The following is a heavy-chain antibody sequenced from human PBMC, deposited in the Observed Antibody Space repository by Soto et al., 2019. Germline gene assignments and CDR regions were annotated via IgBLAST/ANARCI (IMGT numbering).Heavy chain of an antibody. J-gene: IGHJ4*02. V-gene: IGHV3-23*01. CDR2: ISGSGGNT. CDR3: AKCSGLYSGYDTN. D-gene: IGHD5-12*01. Sequence: EVQLLDSGGGLVQPGGSLRLSCAASGFTFSSYAMSWVRQAPGKGLEWVSTISGSGGNTYYADSVKGRFTLSRDNSKNTLYLQMNSLRAEDTAVYYCAKCSGLYSGYDTNWGQGTLVTVSS. CDR1: GFTFSSYA.